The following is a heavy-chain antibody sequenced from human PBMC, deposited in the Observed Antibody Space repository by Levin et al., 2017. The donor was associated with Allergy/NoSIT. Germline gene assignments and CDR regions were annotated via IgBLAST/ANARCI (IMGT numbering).Heavy chain of an antibody. CDR3: ARDRSGDYGGGNYFDY. CDR2: IWFDGSNT. Sequence: PGGSLRLSCAASRFSFSTYGMHWVRQAPGKGLEWVAVIWFDGSNTYYADSVKGRFTISRDNSKNTLYLQMNSLRAEDTAVYYCARDRSGDYGGGNYFDYWGQGTLVTVSS. CDR1: RFSFSTYG. D-gene: IGHD4-17*01. V-gene: IGHV3-33*01. J-gene: IGHJ4*02.